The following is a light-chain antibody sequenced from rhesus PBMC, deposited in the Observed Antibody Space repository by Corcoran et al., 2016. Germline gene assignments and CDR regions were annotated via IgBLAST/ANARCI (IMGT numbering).Light chain of an antibody. CDR2: GAS. J-gene: IGKJ1*01. Sequence: ETVVTQSPATLALSTGERATLSCRASQSVGSYLAWYQQNPGQTPRRLIYGASSRATGIPDRFSGSGSGTDLTLTISSLGPEDVGVYYCQQSSNSGTFGQGTKVEIK. CDR3: QQSSNSGT. CDR1: QSVGSY. V-gene: IGKV3-24*04.